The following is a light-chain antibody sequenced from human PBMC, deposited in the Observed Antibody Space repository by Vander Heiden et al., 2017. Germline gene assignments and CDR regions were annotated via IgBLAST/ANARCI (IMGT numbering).Light chain of an antibody. CDR1: QSVSSY. V-gene: IGKV3-11*01. CDR3: QQRSNWPPV. J-gene: IGKJ4*01. CDR2: EAS. Sequence: IVLTQSPATLSLSPGERATLSCRASQSVSSYLAWYQQKPGQAPRLLIYEASNRATGIPARFSGSGSGTDFTLTISSLEPEDFAVYYCQQRSNWPPVFGGGTKVEIK.